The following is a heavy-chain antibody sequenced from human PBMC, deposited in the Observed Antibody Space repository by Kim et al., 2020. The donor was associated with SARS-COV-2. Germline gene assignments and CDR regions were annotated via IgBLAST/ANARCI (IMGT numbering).Heavy chain of an antibody. D-gene: IGHD6-13*01. J-gene: IGHJ4*02. Sequence: GGSLRLSCAASGFTFDDYAMHWVRQAPGKGLEWVSLISWDGGGTYYADSVKGRFTISRDNSKNSLYLQMNSLRAEDTALYYCAKDYSSSWSGAYYFDYWGQGTLVTVSS. CDR1: GFTFDDYA. CDR3: AKDYSSSWSGAYYFDY. V-gene: IGHV3-43D*03. CDR2: ISWDGGGT.